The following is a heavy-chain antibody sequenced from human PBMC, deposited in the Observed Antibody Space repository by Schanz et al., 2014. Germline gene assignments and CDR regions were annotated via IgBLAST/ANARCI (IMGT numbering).Heavy chain of an antibody. Sequence: EVQLAESGGGLVQPGGSLRLSCAASGFTFSGFWMTWVRQAPGKGLEWVSSISSGGGSTYYADSVKGRFTISRDNSKNTLYLQMKSLRAEDTAVYYCAKGRFGELSAFDIWGQGTMVTVSS. V-gene: IGHV3-23*04. J-gene: IGHJ3*02. CDR2: ISSGGGST. D-gene: IGHD3-10*01. CDR3: AKGRFGELSAFDI. CDR1: GFTFSGFW.